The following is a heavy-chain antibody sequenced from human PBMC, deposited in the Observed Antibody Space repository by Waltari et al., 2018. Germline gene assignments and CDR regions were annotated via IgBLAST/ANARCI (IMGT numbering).Heavy chain of an antibody. D-gene: IGHD1-1*01. CDR1: GFTIRSVW. CDR2: IGQDGSDK. Sequence: EAQLVQSGGGLVQPGGSLTLSCAASGFTIRSVWMTWIRQAPGQGLQWVAHIGQDGSDKYYVDSVKGRFTISRDNAENSLLLQMSSLRVDDTALYYCVGWNDPINSWGQGTLVAVSS. V-gene: IGHV3-7*01. J-gene: IGHJ4*02. CDR3: VGWNDPINS.